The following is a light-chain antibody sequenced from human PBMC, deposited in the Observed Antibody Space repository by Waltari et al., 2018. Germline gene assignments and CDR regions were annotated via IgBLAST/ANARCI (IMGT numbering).Light chain of an antibody. CDR1: SSDFGRYNY. Sequence: SALTQPASVSGSPGQAITISCTGTSSDFGRYNYGPWYQQHPGKAPKLVISEVSNRPSGVSNRFSGSKSGNTASLTISGLQAEDGAHYYCSSYTNSGNVVFGGGTKLTVL. CDR3: SSYTNSGNVV. CDR2: EVS. V-gene: IGLV2-14*01. J-gene: IGLJ2*01.